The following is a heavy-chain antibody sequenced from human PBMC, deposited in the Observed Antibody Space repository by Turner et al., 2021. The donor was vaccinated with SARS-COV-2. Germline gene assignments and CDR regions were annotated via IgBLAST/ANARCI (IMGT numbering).Heavy chain of an antibody. J-gene: IGHJ5*02. Sequence: QVQLQKRGAGLLMPSETLSVTCAVSGTSVSAFYWSWVRKPPGKGLEWNGDVNHRGATNYNPSLNSRVSISVDMSKNQFSLRLTSVTAADTAVYYCARPYEGSGRGWFDPWGQGTLVTVSS. V-gene: IGHV4-34*01. D-gene: IGHD5-12*01. CDR2: VNHRGAT. CDR3: ARPYEGSGRGWFDP. CDR1: GTSVSAFY.